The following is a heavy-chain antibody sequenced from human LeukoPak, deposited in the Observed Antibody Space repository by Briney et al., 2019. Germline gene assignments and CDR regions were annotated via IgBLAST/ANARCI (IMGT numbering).Heavy chain of an antibody. Sequence: GGSLRLSCAASGFTFSSYAMSWVRQAPGKGLEWVSAVSGSGGSTYYADSVKGRFTISRDNSKNTLYLQMNSLRAEDTTVYYCGKEDTAMVLQDPFDYWGQGTLVTVSS. CDR3: GKEDTAMVLQDPFDY. D-gene: IGHD5-18*01. CDR1: GFTFSSYA. V-gene: IGHV3-23*01. J-gene: IGHJ4*02. CDR2: VSGSGGST.